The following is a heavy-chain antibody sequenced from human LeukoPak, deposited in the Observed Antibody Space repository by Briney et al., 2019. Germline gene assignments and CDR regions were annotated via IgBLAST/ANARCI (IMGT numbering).Heavy chain of an antibody. J-gene: IGHJ6*02. Sequence: GRSLRLSCAASGFTFSSYAMHWVRQAPGKGLEWVAVISYDGSNKYYADSVKGRFTISRDNSKNTLYLQMNSLRAEDTAVYYCARGLRRFGVVIKDPYYYYGMDVWGQGTTVTVSS. CDR3: ARGLRRFGVVIKDPYYYYGMDV. V-gene: IGHV3-30-3*01. CDR1: GFTFSSYA. CDR2: ISYDGSNK. D-gene: IGHD3-3*01.